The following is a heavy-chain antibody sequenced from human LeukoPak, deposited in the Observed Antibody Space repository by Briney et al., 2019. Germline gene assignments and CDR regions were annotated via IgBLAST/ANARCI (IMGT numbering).Heavy chain of an antibody. J-gene: IGHJ4*02. CDR2: ISGSGGST. CDR1: GFTFSSYA. V-gene: IGHV3-23*01. Sequence: GGSLRLSCAASGFTFSSYAMSWVRQAPGKALEWVSAISGSGGSTYYADSVKGRFTISRDNSKNTLYLQMNSLRAEDTAVYYCARRSGYYHYFDYWGQGTLVTVSS. D-gene: IGHD3-3*01. CDR3: ARRSGYYHYFDY.